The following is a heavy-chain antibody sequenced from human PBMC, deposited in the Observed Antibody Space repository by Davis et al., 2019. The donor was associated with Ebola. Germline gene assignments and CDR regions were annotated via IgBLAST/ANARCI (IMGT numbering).Heavy chain of an antibody. J-gene: IGHJ3*02. CDR2: IGAAVDT. CDR3: ARALFGASAFDI. D-gene: IGHD2-21*01. Sequence: PGGSLRLSCAASGFTFRSYDMHWVRQATGKGLEWVSAIGAAVDTYYPGSVQGRFTISRENAKNSLYLQMNSLRAGDTAVYYCARALFGASAFDIWGQGTMVTVSS. V-gene: IGHV3-13*01. CDR1: GFTFRSYD.